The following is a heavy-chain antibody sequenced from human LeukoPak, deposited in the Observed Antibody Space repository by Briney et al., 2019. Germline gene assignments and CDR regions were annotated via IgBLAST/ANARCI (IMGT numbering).Heavy chain of an antibody. V-gene: IGHV5-51*01. Sequence: GESLKISCKGSGYSLTSYWIGWVGQMPGKGLEWMGFIYPGDSDTRYSPSFQGQVTISADKSISTAYLQWSSLKASDTAMYYCARNDYGGNSGSDWFDPWGQGTLVTVSS. CDR1: GYSLTSYW. CDR3: ARNDYGGNSGSDWFDP. D-gene: IGHD4-23*01. J-gene: IGHJ5*02. CDR2: IYPGDSDT.